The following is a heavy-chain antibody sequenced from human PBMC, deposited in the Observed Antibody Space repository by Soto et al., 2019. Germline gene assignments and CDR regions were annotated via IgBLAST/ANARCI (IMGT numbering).Heavy chain of an antibody. D-gene: IGHD6-13*01. J-gene: IGHJ1*01. V-gene: IGHV3-23*01. CDR3: AKASAAAGIKEYFPH. Sequence: VQLLESGGGLVQPGGSLRLSCAASGFTFSSYAMSWVRQAPGKGLEWVSAISGSGGSTYYADSVKGRFTSSRDNSKNTLYLQMNSLRAEDTAVYYCAKASAAAGIKEYFPHWGQGTLVTVSS. CDR2: ISGSGGST. CDR1: GFTFSSYA.